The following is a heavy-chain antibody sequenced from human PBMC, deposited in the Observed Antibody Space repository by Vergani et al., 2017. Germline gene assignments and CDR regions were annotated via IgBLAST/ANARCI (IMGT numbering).Heavy chain of an antibody. CDR1: GYTFTGYY. CDR3: AREGRWSSGSYWHNWFDP. D-gene: IGHD3-10*01. V-gene: IGHV1-2*02. J-gene: IGHJ5*02. Sequence: QVQLVQSGAEVKKPGASVKVSCKASGYTFTGYYKHWVRQAPGQGLEWMGGINPNSGGTTYAQKFQGRVTMTRDTSISTAYRVLSRLRSDDTAVYYCAREGRWSSGSYWHNWFDPWGQGTLVTVSS. CDR2: INPNSGGT.